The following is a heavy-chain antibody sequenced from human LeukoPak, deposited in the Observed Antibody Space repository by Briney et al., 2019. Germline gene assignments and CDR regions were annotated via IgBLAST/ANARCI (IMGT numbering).Heavy chain of an antibody. CDR2: IWRGGNYK. CDR1: GFNFRTHA. CDR3: VRGIWNGPYY. Sequence: GGSLRLSCSASGFNFRTHAMHWVRQAPGKGLEWVAMIWRGGNYKFYADSLEGRSTISRDDSRSTLSLQIHSLRVEDTAVYYCVRGIWNGPYYWGQGTLVTVSS. V-gene: IGHV3-33*01. D-gene: IGHD1-1*01. J-gene: IGHJ4*02.